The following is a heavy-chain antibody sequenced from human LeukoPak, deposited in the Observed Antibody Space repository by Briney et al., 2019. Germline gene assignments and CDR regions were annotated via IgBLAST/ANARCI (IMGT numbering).Heavy chain of an antibody. CDR1: GYTFTGYY. CDR3: ARDGIVGAHFDY. J-gene: IGHJ4*02. Sequence: GASVKVSCMASGYTFTGYYMHWVRQAPGQGLEYMGWINPQSGGTNNAQKFQGRVTMTRGTSISTAYMDLSSLRSDDTAVYYCARDGIVGAHFDYWGQGTLVTVSS. V-gene: IGHV1-2*02. CDR2: INPQSGGT. D-gene: IGHD1-26*01.